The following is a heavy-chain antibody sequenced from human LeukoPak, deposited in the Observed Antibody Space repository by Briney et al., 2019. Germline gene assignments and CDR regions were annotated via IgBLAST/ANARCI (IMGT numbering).Heavy chain of an antibody. V-gene: IGHV4-59*08. CDR3: ARQGCSGGRCWYFDY. J-gene: IGHJ4*02. Sequence: SETLSLTCTVSGGSIINYYWSWIRQPPGKGLEWIGYIFYSGSTHYNPSLKSRVSISVDTSKNQFSLKLSSVTAADTAVYYCARQGCSGGRCWYFDYWGQGTLVTVSS. CDR2: IFYSGST. CDR1: GGSIINYY. D-gene: IGHD2-15*01.